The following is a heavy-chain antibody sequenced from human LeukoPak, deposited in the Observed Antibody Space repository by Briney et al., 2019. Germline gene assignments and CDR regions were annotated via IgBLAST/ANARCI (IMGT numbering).Heavy chain of an antibody. D-gene: IGHD2-21*02. CDR3: ARETHDCGGDCYPEYFQH. CDR2: IKQDGSEK. CDR1: GFTFSSYW. Sequence: GGSLRLSCAASGFTFSSYWMSWVRQAPGKGLEWVANIKQDGSEKYYVDSVKGRFTISRDNAKNSLYLQMNSLRAEDTAVYYCARETHDCGGDCYPEYFQHWGQGTLVTVSS. V-gene: IGHV3-7*01. J-gene: IGHJ1*01.